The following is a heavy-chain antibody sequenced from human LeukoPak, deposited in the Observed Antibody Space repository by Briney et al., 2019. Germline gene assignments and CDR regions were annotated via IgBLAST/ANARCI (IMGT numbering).Heavy chain of an antibody. D-gene: IGHD3-9*01. CDR3: ARGLPDYDILTGYIDY. V-gene: IGHV1-69*06. Sequence: ASVKVSCKASGGTFSSYAISWVRQAPGQGLEWMGGIIPIFGTANYAQKFQGRVTITADKSTSAAYMELSSLRAEDTAVYYCARGLPDYDILTGYIDYWGQGTLVTVSS. CDR1: GGTFSSYA. CDR2: IIPIFGTA. J-gene: IGHJ4*02.